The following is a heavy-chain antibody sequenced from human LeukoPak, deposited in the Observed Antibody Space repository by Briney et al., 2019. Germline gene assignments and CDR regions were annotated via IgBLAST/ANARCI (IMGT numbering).Heavy chain of an antibody. CDR2: IYYSGST. Sequence: SETLSLTCTVSGGSISSYYWSWIRQPPGKGLEWIGYIYYSGSTNYNPSLKSRVTISVDTSKNQFSLKLSSMTAADTAVYYCARILGYCSSTSCYKGWAFDIWGQGTMVTVSS. V-gene: IGHV4-59*01. D-gene: IGHD2-2*02. CDR1: GGSISSYY. CDR3: ARILGYCSSTSCYKGWAFDI. J-gene: IGHJ3*02.